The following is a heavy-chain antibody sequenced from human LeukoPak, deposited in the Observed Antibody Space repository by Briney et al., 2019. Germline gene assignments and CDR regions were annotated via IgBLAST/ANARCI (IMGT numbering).Heavy chain of an antibody. J-gene: IGHJ5*02. CDR1: GYTFTSYY. CDR2: INPSGGST. Sequence: ASVKVSCKASGYTFTSYYMDWVRQAPGQGLEWMGIINPSGGSTSHAQKFQGRVTMTRDTSTSTVYMGLSSLRSGDTAVYYCARGGGGYGDYTPWGQGTLVTVSS. V-gene: IGHV1-46*01. CDR3: ARGGGGYGDYTP. D-gene: IGHD4-17*01.